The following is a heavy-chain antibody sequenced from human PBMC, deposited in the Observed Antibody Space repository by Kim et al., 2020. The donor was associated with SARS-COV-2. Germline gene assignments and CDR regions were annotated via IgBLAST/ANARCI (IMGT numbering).Heavy chain of an antibody. CDR2: IYYSGST. J-gene: IGHJ4*02. CDR3: ARADMNYLAYYFDF. D-gene: IGHD1-7*01. V-gene: IGHV4-39*01. Sequence: SETLSLTCTVSGGSISSSNYFWGWIRQPPGKGLEWIGNIYYSGSTYYNPSLKSRVTISVDTSKNQFSLKLSSVTATDTAVYYCARADMNYLAYYFDFWGQGTLVTVSS. CDR1: GGSISSSNYF.